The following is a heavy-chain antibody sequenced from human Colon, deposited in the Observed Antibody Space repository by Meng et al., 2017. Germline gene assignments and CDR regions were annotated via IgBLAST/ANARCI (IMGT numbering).Heavy chain of an antibody. CDR3: ARGGAWLQSFDY. V-gene: IGHV4-59*01. CDR2: IYYSGST. D-gene: IGHD5-24*01. Sequence: QVQLPESGPGLVKPSDTLSGNCTVSGGSINNYYWSWIRQSPGKGLEWIGYIYYSGSTNYNPSLKSRVTISVDTSKHQFSLKLRSVTSADTAVYYCARGGAWLQSFDYWGQGTLVTVSS. CDR1: GGSINNYY. J-gene: IGHJ4*02.